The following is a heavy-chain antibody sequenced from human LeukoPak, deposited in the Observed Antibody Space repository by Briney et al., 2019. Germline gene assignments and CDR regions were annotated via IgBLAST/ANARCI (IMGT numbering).Heavy chain of an antibody. J-gene: IGHJ4*02. V-gene: IGHV4-34*01. CDR1: GGSFSGYY. CDR2: INHSGST. D-gene: IGHD4-17*01. Sequence: SETPSLTCAVYGGSFSGYYWSWIRQPPGKGLEWIGEINHSGSTNYNPSLKSRVTISVDTSKNQFSLKLSSVTAADTAVYYCATTTVTTFGYWGQGTLVTVSS. CDR3: ATTTVTTFGY.